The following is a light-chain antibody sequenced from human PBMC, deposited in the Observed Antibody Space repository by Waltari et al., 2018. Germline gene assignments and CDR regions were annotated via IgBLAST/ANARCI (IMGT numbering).Light chain of an antibody. V-gene: IGLV2-14*03. Sequence: QSALTQPASVSGSPGQSITISCSGLGSAAGASESVSWHQHHPDKAPQVIIYDVTHRPSGVSDLFSASKSDNTASLTISRLQPEDEADYYCSSQTLDGRVLFGGGTRLTVL. J-gene: IGLJ2*01. CDR3: SSQTLDGRVL. CDR1: GSAAGASES. CDR2: DVT.